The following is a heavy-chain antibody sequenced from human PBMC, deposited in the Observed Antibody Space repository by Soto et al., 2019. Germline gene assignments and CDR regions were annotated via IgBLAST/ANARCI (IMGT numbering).Heavy chain of an antibody. D-gene: IGHD2-2*02. CDR2: ISYAGRNK. J-gene: IGHJ6*02. V-gene: IGHV3-30-3*01. Sequence: QVQLVESGGGVVQPGRSLRLSCAASGFTFSSYAMHWVRQAPGKGLEWVAVISYAGRNKYYADSMKGSFTISRDNSKTTLYLQMNSLRAEDTAVYYCARARCLGSCYTERCVVLDVCCQGNTVTVSS. CDR1: GFTFSSYA. CDR3: ARARCLGSCYTERCVVLDV.